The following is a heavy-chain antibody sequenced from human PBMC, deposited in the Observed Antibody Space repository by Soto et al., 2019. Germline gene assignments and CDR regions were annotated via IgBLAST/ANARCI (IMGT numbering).Heavy chain of an antibody. Sequence: SLRLSCAASGFTFSSYSMNWVRQAPGKGLEWVSSISSSSSYIYYADSVKGRFTISRDNAKNSLYLQMNSLRAEDTAVYYCARDTVVVPAAIGLPIYYYYYGMDVWGQGTTVTVSS. D-gene: IGHD2-2*02. CDR2: ISSSSSYI. J-gene: IGHJ6*02. CDR3: ARDTVVVPAAIGLPIYYYYYGMDV. V-gene: IGHV3-21*01. CDR1: GFTFSSYS.